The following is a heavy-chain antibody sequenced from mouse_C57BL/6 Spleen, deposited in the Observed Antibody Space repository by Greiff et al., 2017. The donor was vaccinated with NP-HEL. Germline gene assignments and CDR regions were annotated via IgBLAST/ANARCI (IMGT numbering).Heavy chain of an antibody. V-gene: IGHV1-69*01. CDR2: IDPSDSYT. CDR1: GYTFTSYW. D-gene: IGHD1-1*01. J-gene: IGHJ2*01. Sequence: VQLQQPGAELVMPGASVKLSCKASGYTFTSYWMHWVKQRPGQGLEWIGEIDPSDSYTNYNQKFKGKSTLTVDKSSSTAYMQLSSLTSEDSAVYDCARRGLRYFDYWGQGTTLTVSS. CDR3: ARRGLRYFDY.